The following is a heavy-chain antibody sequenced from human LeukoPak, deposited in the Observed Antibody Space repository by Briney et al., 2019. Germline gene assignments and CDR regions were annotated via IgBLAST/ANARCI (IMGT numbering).Heavy chain of an antibody. J-gene: IGHJ6*03. CDR1: GFTFDDYA. V-gene: IGHV3-9*01. D-gene: IGHD2-2*01. CDR2: ISWNSGSI. CDR3: ARASLGYCSSTSCRSSYYYYYMDV. Sequence: PGGSLRLSCAASGFTFDDYAMHWVRQAPGKGLEWVSGISWNSGSIGYADSVKGRFTISRDNAKNSLYLQMNSLRAEDTALYYCARASLGYCSSTSCRSSYYYYYMDVWGKGTTVTVSS.